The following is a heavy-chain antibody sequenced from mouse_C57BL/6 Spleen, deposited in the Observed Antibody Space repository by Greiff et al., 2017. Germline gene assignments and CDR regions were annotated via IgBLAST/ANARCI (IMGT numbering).Heavy chain of an antibody. D-gene: IGHD1-1*01. CDR3: AKDYSSSCGAMDY. J-gene: IGHJ4*01. Sequence: EVQLQQSGPELVKPGASVKMSCKASGYTFTDYNMHWVKQSHGKSLEWIGYIKPNNGGTSYNQKFKGKATLTVNKSSSTAYMELRSLSSEDSAVYYVAKDYSSSCGAMDYWGQGTSVTVSS. V-gene: IGHV1-22*01. CDR2: IKPNNGGT. CDR1: GYTFTDYN.